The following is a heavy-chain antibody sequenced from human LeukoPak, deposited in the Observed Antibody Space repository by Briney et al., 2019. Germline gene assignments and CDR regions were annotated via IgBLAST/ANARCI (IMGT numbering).Heavy chain of an antibody. Sequence: SETLSLTCAVYGGSFSGYYWSWIRQPPGQGLEWIGEISHSGSTNYNPYLKSRVTISVDTSKNQFSLKLSSVTAADAAVYYCARVGYCSGGSCYLHGMDVWGKGTTVTVSS. CDR2: ISHSGST. CDR3: ARVGYCSGGSCYLHGMDV. CDR1: GGSFSGYY. D-gene: IGHD2-15*01. V-gene: IGHV4-34*01. J-gene: IGHJ6*04.